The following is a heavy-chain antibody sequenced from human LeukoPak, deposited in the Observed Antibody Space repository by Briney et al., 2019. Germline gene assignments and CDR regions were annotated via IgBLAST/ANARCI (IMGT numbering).Heavy chain of an antibody. D-gene: IGHD3-3*01. Sequence: SETLSLTCTVSGGSISSGDYYWSWIRQPPGKGLEWIGYIYYSGSTYYNPSLKSRVTISVDTSKNQFSLKLSSVTAADTAVYYCARTKFSEWLQFNWFDPWGQGTLVTVSS. V-gene: IGHV4-30-4*08. CDR3: ARTKFSEWLQFNWFDP. J-gene: IGHJ5*02. CDR2: IYYSGST. CDR1: GGSISSGDYY.